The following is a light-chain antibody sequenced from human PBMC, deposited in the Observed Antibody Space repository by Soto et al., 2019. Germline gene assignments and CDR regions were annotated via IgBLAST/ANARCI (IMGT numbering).Light chain of an antibody. Sequence: DILMTQSPATLSLSPGGRATLSCRASQSVSSNLAWYQQKPGQAPRLPIQRASTRATGIPARFSGSGSGTEFTLTISSLQSEDFAVYFCQQYNNWPGTFGQGTKVDIK. CDR3: QQYNNWPGT. CDR2: RAS. CDR1: QSVSSN. J-gene: IGKJ1*01. V-gene: IGKV3-15*01.